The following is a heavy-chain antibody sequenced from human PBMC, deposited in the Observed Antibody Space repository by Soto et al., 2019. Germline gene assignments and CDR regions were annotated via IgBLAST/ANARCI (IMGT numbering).Heavy chain of an antibody. Sequence: PGGSLRLSCAASGFTFSSYWMSWVRQAPGKGLEWVANIKQDGSEKYYVDSVKGRFTISRDNAKNSLYLQMNSLRAEDTAVYYCAREGVVEVHYYYYYYMDVWGKGTTVTSP. CDR1: GFTFSSYW. D-gene: IGHD2-21*01. J-gene: IGHJ6*03. CDR2: IKQDGSEK. V-gene: IGHV3-7*01. CDR3: AREGVVEVHYYYYYYMDV.